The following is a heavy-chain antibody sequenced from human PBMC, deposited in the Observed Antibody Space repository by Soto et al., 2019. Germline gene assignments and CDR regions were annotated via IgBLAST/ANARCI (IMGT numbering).Heavy chain of an antibody. D-gene: IGHD4-17*01. Sequence: TLSITCTVSVGSISSGDYYWSWILQPPGKGLEWIGYIYYSGSTYYNPSLKSRVTISVDTSKNQFSLKLSSVTAADTAVYYCARDPLYGDAYFDYWGQGTLVTVSS. CDR3: ARDPLYGDAYFDY. CDR1: VGSISSGDYY. V-gene: IGHV4-30-4*01. J-gene: IGHJ4*02. CDR2: IYYSGST.